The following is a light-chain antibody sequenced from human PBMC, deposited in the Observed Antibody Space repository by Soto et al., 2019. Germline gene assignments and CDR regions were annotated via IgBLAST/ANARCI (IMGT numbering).Light chain of an antibody. Sequence: VVTQSPLSLSVTLGQPASISCRSSRSLVFSDGNTHLHWFQQRPGQSPRRLLDNVSNRDSGVPDRLSGMGSGTEFMQDSSRVEAVDVRRYYCMYSIDWPGTGAQGTVVDIK. V-gene: IGKV2-30*01. J-gene: IGKJ1*01. CDR2: NVS. CDR3: MYSIDWPGT. CDR1: RSLVFSDGNTH.